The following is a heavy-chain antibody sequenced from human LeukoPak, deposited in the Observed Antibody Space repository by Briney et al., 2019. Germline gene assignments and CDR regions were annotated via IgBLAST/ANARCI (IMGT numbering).Heavy chain of an antibody. Sequence: SETLSLTCTVSGGSISSYYWSWIRQPPGKGLEWIGYIYSSGSTYYNPSLKSRVTISVDTSKNQFSLKLSSVTAADTAFYYCTRRRWTFDYWGQGTLVTVSS. J-gene: IGHJ4*02. CDR1: GGSISSYY. V-gene: IGHV4-59*08. CDR3: TRRRWTFDY. CDR2: IYSSGST. D-gene: IGHD3/OR15-3a*01.